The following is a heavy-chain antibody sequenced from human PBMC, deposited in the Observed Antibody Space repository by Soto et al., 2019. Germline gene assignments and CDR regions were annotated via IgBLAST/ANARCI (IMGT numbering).Heavy chain of an antibody. CDR2: IYWDDDK. V-gene: IGHV2-5*02. Sequence: QITLKESGPTLVKPTQTLTLTCTFSGFSLSTSGVGVGWIRQPPGKALEWLALIYWDDDKRYSPSLKSRLTITKDTSKNQVVLTMTNMDPVDTATYYCAHRPGLRFLEWLSEDWFDPWAQGTLVTVSS. CDR1: GFSLSTSGVG. J-gene: IGHJ5*02. D-gene: IGHD3-3*01. CDR3: AHRPGLRFLEWLSEDWFDP.